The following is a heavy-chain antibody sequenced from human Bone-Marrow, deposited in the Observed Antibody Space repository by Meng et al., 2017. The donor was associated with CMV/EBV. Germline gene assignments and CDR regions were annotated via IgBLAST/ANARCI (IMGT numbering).Heavy chain of an antibody. Sequence: ASVKVSCKASGYTFTSYYMHWVRQAPGRGLEWMGIINPGGSTKYAEKFQGRVTMPRDTSTSTVYMELRSLRSEDTAVYYCVVNLGDYSNYASSFDYWGQGTLVTVSS. CDR1: GYTFTSYY. J-gene: IGHJ4*02. CDR2: INPGGST. V-gene: IGHV1-46*01. D-gene: IGHD4-11*01. CDR3: VVNLGDYSNYASSFDY.